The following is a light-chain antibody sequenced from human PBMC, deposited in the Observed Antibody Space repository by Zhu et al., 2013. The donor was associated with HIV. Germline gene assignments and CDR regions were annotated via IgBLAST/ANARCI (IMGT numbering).Light chain of an antibody. J-gene: IGKJ2*03. Sequence: EIVLTQSPATLSLSPGERATLSCRASQSLNSTYLAWYQQKPGQAPRLLIYGASTRATGIPARFSGSGSGTDFTLTISSLEPEDFAVYYCQQRSNWPPYSFGQGTKLEIK. CDR2: GAS. CDR3: QQRSNWPPYS. CDR1: QSLNSTY. V-gene: IGKV3-11*01.